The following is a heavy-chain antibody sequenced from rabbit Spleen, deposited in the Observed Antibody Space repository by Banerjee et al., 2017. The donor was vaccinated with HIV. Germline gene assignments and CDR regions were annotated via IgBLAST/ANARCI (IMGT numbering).Heavy chain of an antibody. Sequence: QEQLVESGGGLVKPEGSLTLTCTASGFDFSSNRMCWVRQAPGKGLEWIGCINTVTGKSVYASWAKGRFIMSRTSSTTVTLQMTSLTAADTATYFCARDLVTVIGWNFNLWGPGTLVTVS. CDR1: GFDFSSNR. D-gene: IGHD1-1*01. J-gene: IGHJ4*01. V-gene: IGHV1S45*01. CDR2: INTVTGKS. CDR3: ARDLVTVIGWNFNL.